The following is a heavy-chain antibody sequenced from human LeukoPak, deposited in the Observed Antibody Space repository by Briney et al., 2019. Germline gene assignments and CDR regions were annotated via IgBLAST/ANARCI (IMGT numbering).Heavy chain of an antibody. Sequence: GGSLRLSCAASGFTFSSYWMHWVRQAPGKGLVWVSRISSDGSSTSYADSVKGRFTISRDNAKNTLYLQMNSLRVEDTAVYYCARGGGVIIRGFDYWGQGTLVTVSS. CDR2: ISSDGSST. CDR1: GFTFSSYW. J-gene: IGHJ4*02. V-gene: IGHV3-74*01. D-gene: IGHD3-10*01. CDR3: ARGGGVIIRGFDY.